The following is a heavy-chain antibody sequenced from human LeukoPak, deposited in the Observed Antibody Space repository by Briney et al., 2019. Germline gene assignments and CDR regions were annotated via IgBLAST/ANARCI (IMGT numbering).Heavy chain of an antibody. D-gene: IGHD3-9*01. CDR2: ISGSGGST. CDR1: GFTFSSYA. V-gene: IGHV3-23*01. CDR3: AKEVAYYDILTGYSARYYFDY. Sequence: QSGGSLRLSCAASGFTFSSYAMSWVRQAPGKGLEWVSAISGSGGSTYHTDSVKGRFTISRDNSKNTLYLQMNSLRAEDTAVYYCAKEVAYYDILTGYSARYYFDYWGQGTLVTVSS. J-gene: IGHJ4*02.